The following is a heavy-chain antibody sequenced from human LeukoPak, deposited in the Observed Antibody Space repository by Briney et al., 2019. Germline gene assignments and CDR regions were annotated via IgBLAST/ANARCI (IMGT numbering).Heavy chain of an antibody. CDR1: GGSFSGYY. V-gene: IGHV4-34*01. D-gene: IGHD6-19*01. Sequence: SETLSLTCAVYGGSFSGYYWSWIRQPPGKGLEWIGEINHSGSTNYNPSLKSRVTISVDTSKNQFSLKLSSVTAADTAVYYCARGSISVAGKMDYFDYWGQGTPVTVSS. CDR2: INHSGST. J-gene: IGHJ4*02. CDR3: ARGSISVAGKMDYFDY.